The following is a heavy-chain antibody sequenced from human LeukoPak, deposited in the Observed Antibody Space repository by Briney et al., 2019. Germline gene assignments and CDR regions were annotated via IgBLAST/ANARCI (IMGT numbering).Heavy chain of an antibody. J-gene: IGHJ5*02. D-gene: IGHD6-13*01. V-gene: IGHV3-30*18. CDR1: GFAFSNYN. Sequence: GGSLRLSCAASGFAFSNYNMNWVRQAPGKGLEWVAVISDDGSDKYYADSVKGRFTISRDDSKNTVYLQMNSLRGEDTAVYFCAKDHHSSTLTFFDPWGQGTLVTVSS. CDR3: AKDHHSSTLTFFDP. CDR2: ISDDGSDK.